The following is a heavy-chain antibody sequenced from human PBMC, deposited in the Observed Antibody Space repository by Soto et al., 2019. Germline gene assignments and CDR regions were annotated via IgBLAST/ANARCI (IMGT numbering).Heavy chain of an antibody. CDR3: ARTTRDCSSTRCYTGGYYYYYGMDV. CDR1: GYSFTSYW. CDR2: IYPGDSDT. J-gene: IGHJ6*02. D-gene: IGHD2-2*02. Sequence: GETLKISCQCSGYSFTSYWIGWVRQMPGKGLEWMGIIYPGDSDTRYSPSFQGQVTISADKSISTAYLQWSSLKASDTAMYYCARTTRDCSSTRCYTGGYYYYYGMDVWGQGSTVTVSS. V-gene: IGHV5-51*01.